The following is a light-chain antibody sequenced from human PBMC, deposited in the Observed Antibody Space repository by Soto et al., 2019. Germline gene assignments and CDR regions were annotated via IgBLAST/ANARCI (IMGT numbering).Light chain of an antibody. CDR2: GTS. Sequence: EIVMTQSPATLSVSPGERATLSCMASQSVSSNLAWYQQKPGQTPRLLIYGTSTRATGIPARFSGSGSGTELTLTISSLQSEDFAVYYCQQYNNWPLAFGAGTKVDIX. CDR1: QSVSSN. V-gene: IGKV3-15*01. CDR3: QQYNNWPLA. J-gene: IGKJ4*01.